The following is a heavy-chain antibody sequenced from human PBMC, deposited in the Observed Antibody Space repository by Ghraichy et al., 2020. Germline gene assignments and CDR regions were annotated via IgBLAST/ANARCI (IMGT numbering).Heavy chain of an antibody. J-gene: IGHJ5*02. D-gene: IGHD3-10*01. CDR3: ARVSYASGRLWLDP. CDR1: RGSVSGYY. CDR2: IYYSVFT. V-gene: IGHV4-59*08. Sequence: SETLSLTCTVSRGSVSGYYWSWIRQSPGKELEWIGYIYYSVFTKYTPSLESRVNISLETPKNQFSLKLTSVTATDTAIYYCARVSYASGRLWLDPWGQGTLLTVSS.